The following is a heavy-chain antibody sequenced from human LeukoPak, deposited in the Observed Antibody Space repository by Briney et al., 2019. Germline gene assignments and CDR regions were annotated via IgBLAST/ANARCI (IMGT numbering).Heavy chain of an antibody. Sequence: KPSETLSLTCAVYGGSFSGYYWSWIRQPPGKGLEWIGEINHSESTNYNPSLKSRVTISVDTSKNQFSLKLSSVTAADTAVYYCARESSVGVTARTFFDYWGQGTLVTVSS. CDR3: ARESSVGVTARTFFDY. V-gene: IGHV4-34*01. CDR1: GGSFSGYY. CDR2: INHSEST. J-gene: IGHJ4*02. D-gene: IGHD4-23*01.